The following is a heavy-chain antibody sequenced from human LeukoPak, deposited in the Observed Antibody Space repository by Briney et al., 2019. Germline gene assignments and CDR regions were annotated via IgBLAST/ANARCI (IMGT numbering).Heavy chain of an antibody. J-gene: IGHJ6*02. V-gene: IGHV3-30*18. CDR3: AKDLVLERWQQLVSNYYYYYGMDG. CDR1: GFTFSSYG. D-gene: IGHD6-13*01. Sequence: GGSLRLSYAAAGFTFSSYGMHWVRQAPGKGLEWVAVISYDGSNKYYADSVNGRFTTSRDNSKNTLYLQMNRQRTEDTTVYYCAKDLVLERWQQLVSNYYYYYGMDGWGQATTVTVSS. CDR2: ISYDGSNK.